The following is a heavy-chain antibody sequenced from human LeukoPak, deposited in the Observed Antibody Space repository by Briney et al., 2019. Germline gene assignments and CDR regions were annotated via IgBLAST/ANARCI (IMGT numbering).Heavy chain of an antibody. Sequence: PGGSLRLSCAASGFSFSSYCMNWVRQAPGKGLEWLSYISSSSGSTFYADSVQGRFTISRDNAKNSLYLEMNSLRVEDTALYYCAREMTGYASSATDYWGQGTLVTVSS. CDR3: AREMTGYASSATDY. CDR2: ISSSSGST. D-gene: IGHD3-9*01. J-gene: IGHJ4*02. V-gene: IGHV3-48*01. CDR1: GFSFSSYC.